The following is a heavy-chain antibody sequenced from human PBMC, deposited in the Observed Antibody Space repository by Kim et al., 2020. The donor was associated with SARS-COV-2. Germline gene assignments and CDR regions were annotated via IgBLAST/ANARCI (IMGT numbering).Heavy chain of an antibody. D-gene: IGHD3-3*01. Sequence: GGSLRLSCAASGFTFSSYWMSWVRQAPGKGLEWVANIKQDGSEKYYVDSVKGRFTISRDNAKNSLYLQMNSLRAEDTAVYYCAAYYYDFWSGYYGEGYFQHWGQGTLVTVSS. V-gene: IGHV3-7*03. CDR2: IKQDGSEK. J-gene: IGHJ1*01. CDR3: AAYYYDFWSGYYGEGYFQH. CDR1: GFTFSSYW.